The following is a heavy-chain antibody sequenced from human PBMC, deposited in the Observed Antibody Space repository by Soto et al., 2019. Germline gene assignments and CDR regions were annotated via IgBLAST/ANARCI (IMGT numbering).Heavy chain of an antibody. D-gene: IGHD2-2*01. V-gene: IGHV1-58*02. CDR3: AARFNIVVVPVADYFDY. J-gene: IGHJ4*02. Sequence: GASVKVSCKASGFTFTSSAMQWVRQARGQRLEWIGWIVVGSGNTNYAQKFQERVTITRDMSTSTAYMELSSLRSEDTAVYYCAARFNIVVVPVADYFDYWGQGTLVTVSS. CDR2: IVVGSGNT. CDR1: GFTFTSSA.